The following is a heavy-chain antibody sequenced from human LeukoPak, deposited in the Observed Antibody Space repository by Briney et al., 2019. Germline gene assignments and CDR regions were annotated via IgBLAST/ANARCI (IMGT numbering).Heavy chain of an antibody. D-gene: IGHD1-20*01. V-gene: IGHV1-69*04. Sequence: SVKVSCKASRGTFSSYAISRVRQAPGQRLEWMGRIIPILGIANYAQNFQGRVTITADKSTSTAYMELSSLRSEDTAVYYCARDVDDLTGTNWFDPWGQGTLVTVSS. CDR2: IIPILGIA. CDR1: RGTFSSYA. J-gene: IGHJ5*02. CDR3: ARDVDDLTGTNWFDP.